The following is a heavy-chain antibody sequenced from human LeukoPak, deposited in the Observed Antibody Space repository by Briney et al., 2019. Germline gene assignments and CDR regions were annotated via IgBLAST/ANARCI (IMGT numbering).Heavy chain of an antibody. J-gene: IGHJ4*02. CDR3: ASQSSSWYRGY. D-gene: IGHD6-13*01. Sequence: SETLSLTCTVSGGSISSSRYYWGWIRQPPGKGLEWIGSIYYSGSTYYNPSLKSRVTISVDTSKNQFSLKLSSVTAADTAVYYCASQSSSWYRGYWGQGTLVTVSS. CDR1: GGSISSSRYY. CDR2: IYYSGST. V-gene: IGHV4-39*07.